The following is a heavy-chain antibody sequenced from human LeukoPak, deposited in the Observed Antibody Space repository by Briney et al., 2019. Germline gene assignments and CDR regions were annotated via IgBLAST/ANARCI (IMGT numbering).Heavy chain of an antibody. Sequence: PGGSLRLSCAASGFTFSRYAMHWVRQAPGKGLGWVAVISYDGSNKYYADSVKGRFTISRDNSKNTLYLQMNSLRAEDTAVYYCAKEYSGFGGTFDYWGQGTLVTVSS. D-gene: IGHD5-12*01. V-gene: IGHV3-30-3*01. CDR3: AKEYSGFGGTFDY. CDR2: ISYDGSNK. CDR1: GFTFSRYA. J-gene: IGHJ4*02.